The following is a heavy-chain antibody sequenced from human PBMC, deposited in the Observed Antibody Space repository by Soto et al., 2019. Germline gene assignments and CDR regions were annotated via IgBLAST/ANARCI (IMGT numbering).Heavy chain of an antibody. Sequence: KPSETLSLTCTVSGGSISSGGYYWSWIRQHPGKGPEWIGYIYYSGSTYHNPSLKSRVTISVDTSKNQFSLKLSSVTAADTAVYYCARVGDILTGANLYFDYWGQGTLVTVSS. CDR2: IYYSGST. CDR1: GGSISSGGYY. CDR3: ARVGDILTGANLYFDY. D-gene: IGHD3-9*01. V-gene: IGHV4-31*03. J-gene: IGHJ4*02.